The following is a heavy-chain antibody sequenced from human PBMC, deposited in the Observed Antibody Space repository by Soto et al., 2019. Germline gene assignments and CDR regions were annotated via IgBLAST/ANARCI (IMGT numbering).Heavy chain of an antibody. D-gene: IGHD6-6*01. CDR3: AXVKSIAAFRGGPDWFDP. Sequence: GASVKVSCKASGYTFTGYYMHWVRQAPGQGLEWMGWINPNSGGTNYAQKFQGRVTMTRDTSISTAYMELSRLRSDDTAVYYCAXVKSIAAFRGGPDWFDPWGQGTLVTVSS. J-gene: IGHJ5*02. CDR1: GYTFTGYY. V-gene: IGHV1-2*02. CDR2: INPNSGGT.